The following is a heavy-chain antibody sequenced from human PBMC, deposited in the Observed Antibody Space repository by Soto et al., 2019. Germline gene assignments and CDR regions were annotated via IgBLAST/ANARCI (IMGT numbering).Heavy chain of an antibody. CDR1: GGSISSYY. D-gene: IGHD6-13*01. CDR2: IYYSGST. Sequence: LSLTCTVSGGSISSYYWSWIRQPPGKGLEWIGYIYYSGSTNYNPSLKSRVTISVDTSKNQFSLKLSAVTAADTDVYYCAREGDSSSWYENWFDPWGQGTLVTVSS. J-gene: IGHJ5*02. CDR3: AREGDSSSWYENWFDP. V-gene: IGHV4-59*01.